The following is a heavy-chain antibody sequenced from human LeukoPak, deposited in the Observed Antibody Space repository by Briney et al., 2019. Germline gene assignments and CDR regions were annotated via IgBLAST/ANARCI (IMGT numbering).Heavy chain of an antibody. Sequence: GASVKVSCKASGYTFTSYDINWVRQATGQGLEWMGWMDPNSGDTGYAQKFQGRVTITRTTSISKAYMELSSLRSEDTAVYYCARVPAASRQRYKVVKYYYYMDVWGKGTTVTVSS. V-gene: IGHV1-8*03. D-gene: IGHD2-2*01. CDR1: GYTFTSYD. CDR3: ARVPAASRQRYKVVKYYYYMDV. J-gene: IGHJ6*03. CDR2: MDPNSGDT.